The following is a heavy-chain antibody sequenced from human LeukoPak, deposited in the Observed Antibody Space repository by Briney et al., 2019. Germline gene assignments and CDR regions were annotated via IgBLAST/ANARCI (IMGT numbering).Heavy chain of an antibody. J-gene: IGHJ6*02. D-gene: IGHD2-15*01. CDR1: GFTFSSQA. V-gene: IGHV3-23*01. CDR2: ISGGGGGT. CDR3: AKYRCSGNACYPRGQYFYGMDV. Sequence: GGSLRLSCAASGFTFSSQAMSWVRQAPGKGLEWVSAISGGGGGTYYADSVKGRFTISRDNSLNALYLEMSSLRAEDTAVYYCAKYRCSGNACYPRGQYFYGMDVWGLGTTVTVSS.